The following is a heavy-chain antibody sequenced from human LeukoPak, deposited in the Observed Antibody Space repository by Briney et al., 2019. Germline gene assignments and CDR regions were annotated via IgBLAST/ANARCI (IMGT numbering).Heavy chain of an antibody. J-gene: IGHJ4*02. V-gene: IGHV4-39*07. CDR3: ARGGGDYYDSSGYYFDY. CDR1: GGSISSSSYY. Sequence: SETLSLTCTVSGGSISSSSYYWGWIRQPPGKGLEWIGSIYYSGSTYYNPSLKSRVTISVDRSKNQFSLKLSSVTAADTAVYYCARGGGDYYDSSGYYFDYWGQGTLVTVSS. CDR2: IYYSGST. D-gene: IGHD3-22*01.